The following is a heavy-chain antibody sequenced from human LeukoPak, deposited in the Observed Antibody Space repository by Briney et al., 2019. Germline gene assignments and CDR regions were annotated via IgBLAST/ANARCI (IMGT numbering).Heavy chain of an antibody. CDR3: ARDPPIAAAGTY. CDR1: GFTFSSYS. J-gene: IGHJ4*02. CDR2: ISSSSSYI. V-gene: IGHV3-21*01. Sequence: PGGSLRLSCAASGFTFSSYSMNWVRQAPGKGLEWVSSISSSSSYIYHADSVKGRFTISRDNAKNSLYLQMNSLRAEDTAVYYCARDPPIAAAGTYWGQGTLVTVSS. D-gene: IGHD6-13*01.